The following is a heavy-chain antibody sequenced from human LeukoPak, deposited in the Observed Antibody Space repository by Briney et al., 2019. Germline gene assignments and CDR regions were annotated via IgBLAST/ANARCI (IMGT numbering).Heavy chain of an antibody. CDR2: ISSSNTYI. D-gene: IGHD3-16*01. V-gene: IGHV3-21*01. CDR1: GFTFSSYS. J-gene: IGHJ4*02. Sequence: GGSLRLSCAASGFTFSSYSMNWVRHAPGKGLECVSSISSSNTYIYYADSVKGRFTISRDNAKNSLYLQMNSLRAEDTAVYYCARERLFDYWGQGTLVTVSS. CDR3: ARERLFDY.